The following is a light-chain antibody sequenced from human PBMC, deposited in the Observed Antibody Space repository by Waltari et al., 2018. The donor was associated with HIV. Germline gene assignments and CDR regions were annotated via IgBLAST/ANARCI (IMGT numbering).Light chain of an antibody. CDR3: DSRDTNNKHHV. Sequence: SSELTLDPAVSVALGQTVRITCQGDSLTTYSANWYQQKPGQAPLLILYGKNHYRRSGIPARVSGSASGTTASLTITGAQAEDEADYYCDSRDTNNKHHVFGTGTKLTV. J-gene: IGLJ1*01. V-gene: IGLV3-19*01. CDR2: GKN. CDR1: SLTTYS.